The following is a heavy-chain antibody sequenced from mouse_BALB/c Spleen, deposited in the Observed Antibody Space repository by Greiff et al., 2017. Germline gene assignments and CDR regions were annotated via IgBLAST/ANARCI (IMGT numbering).Heavy chain of an antibody. CDR1: GYSITSDYA. D-gene: IGHD2-3*01. CDR3: ARIDDGLRGWFAY. J-gene: IGHJ3*01. CDR2: ISYSGST. Sequence: EVKLMESGPGLVKPSQSLSLTCTVTGYSITSDYAWNWIRQFPGNKLEWMGYISYSGSTSYNPSLKSRISITRDTSKNQFFLQLNSVTTEDTATYYCARIDDGLRGWFAYWGQGTLVTVSA. V-gene: IGHV3-2*02.